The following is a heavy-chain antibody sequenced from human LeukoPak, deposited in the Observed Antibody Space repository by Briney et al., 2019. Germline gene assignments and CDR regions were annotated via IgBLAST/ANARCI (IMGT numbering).Heavy chain of an antibody. CDR1: GFTFSSYG. Sequence: GGSLRLSCAASGFTFSSYGMHWVRQAPGKGLEWVSYISSSGSTIYYADSVKGRFTISRDNAKNSLYLQMNSLRAEDTAVYYCAREIAGTVTTFADYWGQGTLVTVSS. J-gene: IGHJ4*02. CDR3: AREIAGTVTTFADY. CDR2: ISSSGSTI. D-gene: IGHD4-17*01. V-gene: IGHV3-48*04.